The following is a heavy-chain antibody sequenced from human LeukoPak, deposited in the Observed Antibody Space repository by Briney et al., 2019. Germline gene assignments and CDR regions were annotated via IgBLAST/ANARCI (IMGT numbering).Heavy chain of an antibody. Sequence: GGSLRLSCAASGFTFSSYAMSWVRQAPGKGLEWVSTFSGSGGNTYYADSVKGRFTISRDNSKNTLYLQMNSLRAEDTAVYYCARDRGSGLDYWGQGTLVTVSS. CDR2: FSGSGGNT. CDR3: ARDRGSGLDY. V-gene: IGHV3-23*01. D-gene: IGHD3-10*01. CDR1: GFTFSSYA. J-gene: IGHJ4*02.